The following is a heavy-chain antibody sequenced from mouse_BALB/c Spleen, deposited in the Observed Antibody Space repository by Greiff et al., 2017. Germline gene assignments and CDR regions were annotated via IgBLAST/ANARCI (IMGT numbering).Heavy chain of an antibody. CDR3: ANGYDRHGY. CDR1: GFNIKDTY. D-gene: IGHD2-2*01. J-gene: IGHJ3*02. Sequence: EVNVVESGAELVKPGASVKLSCTASGFNIKDTYMHWVKQRPEQGLEWIGRIDPANGNTKYDPKFQGKATITADTSSNTAYLQLSSLTSEDTAVYYCANGYDRHGYWGQGTLVTVSA. V-gene: IGHV14-3*02. CDR2: IDPANGNT.